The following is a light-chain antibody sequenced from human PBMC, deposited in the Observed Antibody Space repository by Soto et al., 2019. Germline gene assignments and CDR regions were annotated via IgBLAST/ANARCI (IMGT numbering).Light chain of an antibody. Sequence: EIVMTQSPATLSVSPGERATLSCRASQSVSSNLAWYQQKPGQAPRLLISGASTRTTGIPARFSGSGSGTEFTLTISSRQSEDFVVYYCQQYNSWPPYTFGQGTKLEIK. CDR2: GAS. J-gene: IGKJ2*01. V-gene: IGKV3-15*01. CDR1: QSVSSN. CDR3: QQYNSWPPYT.